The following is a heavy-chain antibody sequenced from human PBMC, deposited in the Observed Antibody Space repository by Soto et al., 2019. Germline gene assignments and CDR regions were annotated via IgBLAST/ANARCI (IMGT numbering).Heavy chain of an antibody. J-gene: IGHJ5*02. D-gene: IGHD4-4*01. CDR1: GGSISSGGYY. V-gene: IGHV4-31*03. Sequence: PSETLSLTCTVSGGSISSGGYYWSWIRQHPGKGLEWIGYIYYSGSTYYNPSLKSRVTISVDTSKNQFSLKLSSVTAADTAVYYCARVSSNYWFDPWGQRTLVTVSS. CDR3: ARVSSNYWFDP. CDR2: IYYSGST.